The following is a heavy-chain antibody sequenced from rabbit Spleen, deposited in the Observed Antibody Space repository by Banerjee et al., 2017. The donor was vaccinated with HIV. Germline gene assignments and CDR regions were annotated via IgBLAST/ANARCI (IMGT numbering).Heavy chain of an antibody. CDR3: ARSGYAGYGYANFRDYYGMDL. J-gene: IGHJ6*01. Sequence: QEQLVESGGGLAKPGASLTLTCKASGFTINQMHYMCWVRQAPGKGLEWIGCIYTGSGVMYYASWVNGRFTISRSTSRNTVTLQMTSLTAADTATYLCARSGYAGYGYANFRDYYGMDLWGPGTLVTVS. CDR2: IYTGSGVM. V-gene: IGHV1S47*01. D-gene: IGHD6-1*01. CDR1: GFTINQM.